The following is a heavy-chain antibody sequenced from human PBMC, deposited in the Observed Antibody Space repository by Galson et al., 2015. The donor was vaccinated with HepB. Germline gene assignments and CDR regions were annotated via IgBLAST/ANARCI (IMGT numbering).Heavy chain of an antibody. D-gene: IGHD4-17*01. CDR2: INPSGGTT. V-gene: IGHV1-46*03. CDR3: ARSTVTTGGWDAFEI. J-gene: IGHJ3*02. Sequence: SVKVSCKASGYTFTSYYMHWVRQAPGQGLEWMGMINPSGGTTDYAQKFLGRLTMTRDTSTSTVYMDLSSLRSEDTAVYYCARSTVTTGGWDAFEIWGQGTVVTVSS. CDR1: GYTFTSYY.